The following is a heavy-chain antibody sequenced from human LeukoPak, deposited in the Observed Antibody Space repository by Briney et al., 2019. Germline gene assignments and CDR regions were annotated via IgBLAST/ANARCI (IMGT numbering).Heavy chain of an antibody. D-gene: IGHD3-22*01. CDR3: AKGGYSYDSSGHNYFDY. V-gene: IGHV3-30*02. CDR2: IRYDGSKK. CDR1: GFTFSRYG. Sequence: GGSLRLSCAASGFTFSRYGMHWVRQAPGKGLEWVAFIRYDGSKKYYADSVKGRFTISRDNSKNTLYLQMNSLRAEDTAVYYCAKGGYSYDSSGHNYFDYWGQGTLVTVSS. J-gene: IGHJ4*02.